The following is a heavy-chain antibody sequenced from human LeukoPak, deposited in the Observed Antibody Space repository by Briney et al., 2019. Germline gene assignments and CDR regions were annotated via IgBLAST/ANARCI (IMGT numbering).Heavy chain of an antibody. CDR2: ICYSGVST. CDR3: ATPISSYSKSLYNWFDP. Sequence: GGSLRLSCAASGFTFNNYAMNWVRQAPGRGLEWFSSICYSGVSTYYADSVKGRFTISRDNSKNTLHLYMDSLRDEDTAVYYCATPISSYSKSLYNWFDPWGQGTLVTVSS. CDR1: GFTFNNYA. D-gene: IGHD4-11*01. V-gene: IGHV3-23*01. J-gene: IGHJ5*02.